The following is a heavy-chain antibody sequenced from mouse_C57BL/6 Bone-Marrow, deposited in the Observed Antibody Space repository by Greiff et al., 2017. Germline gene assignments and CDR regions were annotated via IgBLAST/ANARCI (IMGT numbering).Heavy chain of an antibody. CDR3: ARDHGYYVFDY. Sequence: EVMLVESEGGLVQPGSSLKLSCTASGYTFSDYYMAWVRQVPEKGLEWFANINYDGSSTDYLDSLKSRFIISSENAKNILYLQMSSLKSEETASYYCARDHGYYVFDYWGQGTSVTVSS. V-gene: IGHV5-16*01. CDR2: INYDGSST. CDR1: GYTFSDYY. D-gene: IGHD2-3*01. J-gene: IGHJ4*01.